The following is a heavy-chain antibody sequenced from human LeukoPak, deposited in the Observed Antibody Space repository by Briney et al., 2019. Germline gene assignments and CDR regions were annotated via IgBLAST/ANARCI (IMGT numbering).Heavy chain of an antibody. CDR2: IYYSGST. Sequence: PSETMSLTCTVSGGSISSSSYYWVWIRQPPGKGLEWIGSIYYSGSTYYNPSLKSRVTISVDTSKNQFSLELTSVTAADTAVYYCARHSGSGSYHSPFGNWGQGTLVTVSS. CDR3: ARHSGSGSYHSPFGN. V-gene: IGHV4-39*01. CDR1: GGSISSSSYY. D-gene: IGHD3-10*01. J-gene: IGHJ4*02.